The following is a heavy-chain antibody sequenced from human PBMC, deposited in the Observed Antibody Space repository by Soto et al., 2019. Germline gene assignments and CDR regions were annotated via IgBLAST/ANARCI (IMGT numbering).Heavy chain of an antibody. J-gene: IGHJ4*02. CDR3: ARGPLGYCSGGSCWLDY. D-gene: IGHD2-15*01. CDR2: INAGNGNT. CDR1: GYTFTSYA. V-gene: IGHV1-3*01. Sequence: ASVKVSCKASGYTFTSYAMHWVRQAPGQRLEWMGWINAGNGNTKYSQKFQGRVTITRDTSASTAYMELSSLRSEDTAVYYCARGPLGYCSGGSCWLDYWGQGTLVTVS.